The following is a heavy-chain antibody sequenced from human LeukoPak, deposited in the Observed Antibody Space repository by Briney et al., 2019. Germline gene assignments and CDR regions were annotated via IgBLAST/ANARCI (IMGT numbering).Heavy chain of an antibody. D-gene: IGHD6-19*01. Sequence: SVRVSCKASGGTFSSYAISWVRQAPGQGLEWMGGIIPIFGTANYAQKLKGRVTITADKSTSTAYMDLISLRSEDTAVYYCAIYVAAYPSNDWGQGPLLTVSS. CDR2: IIPIFGTA. V-gene: IGHV1-69*06. J-gene: IGHJ4*02. CDR1: GGTFSSYA. CDR3: AIYVAAYPSND.